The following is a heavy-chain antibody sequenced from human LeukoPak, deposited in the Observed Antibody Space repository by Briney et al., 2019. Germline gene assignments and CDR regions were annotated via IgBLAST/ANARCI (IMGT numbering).Heavy chain of an antibody. D-gene: IGHD3-22*01. V-gene: IGHV3-30*02. CDR3: VRDRDYYAIDY. J-gene: IGHJ4*02. Sequence: QPGGSLRLSCAASGFTFSSYGMHWVRQAPGKGLEWVAFTRNDGSNKYYADSVKGRFTISRDNAKNSLYLQMNSLRAGDTAVYYCVRDRDYYAIDYWGQGTLVTVSS. CDR1: GFTFSSYG. CDR2: TRNDGSNK.